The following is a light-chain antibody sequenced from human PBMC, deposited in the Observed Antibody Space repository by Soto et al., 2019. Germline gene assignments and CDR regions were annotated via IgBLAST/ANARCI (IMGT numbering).Light chain of an antibody. V-gene: IGLV1-47*01. CDR2: KNN. Sequence: QSVLPQPPSASGTPGQRVTISCSGSSSNIGRNFVYWYQQLPGTPPKLLIYKNNLRPSGVPDRFSGSKSGPSASLAISGLRSEDEADYYCATWDASLSAWVFGGGTKVTVL. J-gene: IGLJ3*02. CDR1: SSNIGRNF. CDR3: ATWDASLSAWV.